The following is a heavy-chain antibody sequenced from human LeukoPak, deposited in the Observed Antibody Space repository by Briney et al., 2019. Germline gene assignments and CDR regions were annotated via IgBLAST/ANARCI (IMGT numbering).Heavy chain of an antibody. CDR1: GGTFTSYA. J-gene: IGHJ4*02. V-gene: IGHV1-69*04. Sequence: SLKVSCKASGGTFTSYAISWVRQAPGHGLEWMGRIIPILGIANYAQKFQGRVTITADKSTSTAYMELSSLRSEDTAVYYCAREGSSGYYPLRHWGQGTLVTVSS. CDR3: AREGSSGYYPLRH. D-gene: IGHD3-22*01. CDR2: IIPILGIA.